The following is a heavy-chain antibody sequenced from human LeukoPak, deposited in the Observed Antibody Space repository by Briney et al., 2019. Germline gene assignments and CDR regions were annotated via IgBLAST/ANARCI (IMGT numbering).Heavy chain of an antibody. V-gene: IGHV3-21*04. D-gene: IGHD3-22*01. CDR2: ISSSSSTI. J-gene: IGHJ4*02. CDR1: GFTFSSYS. CDR3: AKYDSSGFDSGIDY. Sequence: GGSLRLSCAASGFTFSSYSMNWVRQAPGKGLEWVSSISSSSSTIYYADSVKGRFTISRDNAKNSLYLQMNSLRAEDTALYYCAKYDSSGFDSGIDYWGQGTLVTVSS.